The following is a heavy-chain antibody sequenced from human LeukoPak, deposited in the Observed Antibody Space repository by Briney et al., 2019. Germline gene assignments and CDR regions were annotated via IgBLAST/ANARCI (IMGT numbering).Heavy chain of an antibody. CDR2: ISGKDGHT. CDR1: GYTFTSYG. CDR3: ARDGELGAALGGASYFWFDP. V-gene: IGHV1-18*04. J-gene: IGHJ5*02. Sequence: AAVKVSCKASGYTFTSYGINWVRQAPGQGLGWMGWISGKDGHTKYAQKFQGRGNMTIDTSTSTAYMELRSLTSDDTAVYYCARDGELGAALGGASYFWFDPWGQGTLVTVSS. D-gene: IGHD6-25*01.